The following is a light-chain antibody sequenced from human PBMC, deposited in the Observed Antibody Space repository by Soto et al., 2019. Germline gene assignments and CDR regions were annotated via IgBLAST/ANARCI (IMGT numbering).Light chain of an antibody. CDR3: QRYGRSPLIT. Sequence: ETVLTPTPGTLSLSPGERATLSCRSGQSVSSSSVAWYQQRPGQAPRLLIYGTSSRATGIPDRFSGSGSGTDFTLTISRLEPEDFAVYFWQRYGRSPLITFGQGTRLEIK. V-gene: IGKV3-20*01. CDR1: QSVSSSS. J-gene: IGKJ5*01. CDR2: GTS.